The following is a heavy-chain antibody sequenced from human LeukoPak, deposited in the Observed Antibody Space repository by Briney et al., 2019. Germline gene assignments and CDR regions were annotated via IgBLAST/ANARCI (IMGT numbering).Heavy chain of an antibody. CDR3: ARDQSGSYYSNWFDP. V-gene: IGHV1-2*02. D-gene: IGHD1-26*01. J-gene: IGHJ5*02. Sequence: ASVKVSCKASGYTFTGYYMHWVRQAPGQALEWMGWINPNSGGTNYAQKFQGRVTMTRDTSISTAYMELSRLRSDDTAVYYCARDQSGSYYSNWFDPWGQGTLVTVSS. CDR1: GYTFTGYY. CDR2: INPNSGGT.